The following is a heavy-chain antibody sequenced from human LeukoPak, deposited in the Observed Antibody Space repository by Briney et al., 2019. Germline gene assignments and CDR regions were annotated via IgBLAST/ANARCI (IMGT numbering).Heavy chain of an antibody. V-gene: IGHV4-59*08. CDR1: GDSISTFY. CDR2: IYYSGST. CDR3: ARKGKLGDAFDI. J-gene: IGHJ3*02. Sequence: SETLSLTCTVSGDSISTFYWNWIRQPPGKGLEWIGHIYYSGSTNYNPSLKSRVTISVDTSKNQFSLKLSSVTAADTAVYYCARKGKLGDAFDIWGQGTMVTVSS. D-gene: IGHD3-16*01.